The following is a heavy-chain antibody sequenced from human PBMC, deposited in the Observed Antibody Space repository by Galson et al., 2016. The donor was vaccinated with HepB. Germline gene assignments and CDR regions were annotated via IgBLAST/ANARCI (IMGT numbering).Heavy chain of an antibody. J-gene: IGHJ2*01. CDR3: ARENALGANSPSYNVDWYFDL. D-gene: IGHD2-2*01. CDR2: TSYDGSNE. CDR1: GFTFETHG. V-gene: IGHV3-33*01. Sequence: SLRLSCAASGFTFETHGMHWVRQAPGKGLEWVGVTSYDGSNEHYAESVKGRFTISRDNSKNTLNLQMNGLIVDDTALYHCARENALGANSPSYNVDWYFDLWGGGALVSVSS.